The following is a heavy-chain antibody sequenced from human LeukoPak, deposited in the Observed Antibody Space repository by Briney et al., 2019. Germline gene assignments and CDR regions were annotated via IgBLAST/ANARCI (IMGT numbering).Heavy chain of an antibody. J-gene: IGHJ6*02. CDR2: IYPGDSDT. CDR3: ARGAAGTTPDYYYFGLDV. D-gene: IGHD1-7*01. Sequence: GESLKISCKGSGYRFTDYWIGWVRQMPGKGLEWMGIIYPGDSDTRYSPSFQGQVTISADKSVNTAHLQWSSLKASGTAMYYCARGAAGTTPDYYYFGLDVWGQGTTVRVSS. CDR1: GYRFTDYW. V-gene: IGHV5-51*01.